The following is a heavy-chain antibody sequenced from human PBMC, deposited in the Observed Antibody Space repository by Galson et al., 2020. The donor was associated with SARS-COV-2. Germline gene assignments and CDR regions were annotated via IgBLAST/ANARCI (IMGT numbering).Heavy chain of an antibody. V-gene: IGHV4-61*02. J-gene: IGHJ4*02. CDR3: ARESRWGLYFDH. D-gene: IGHD1-26*01. Sequence: SETLSLTCTASGGSISSGSYHWSWIRQPAGKGLEWIMRVYTGVNTNYNPSHKSRVTISVDAAKNQFSQKLSPVTAADAAVYYWARESRWGLYFDHWGQGTLVTVSS. CDR1: GGSISSGSYH. CDR2: VYTGVNT.